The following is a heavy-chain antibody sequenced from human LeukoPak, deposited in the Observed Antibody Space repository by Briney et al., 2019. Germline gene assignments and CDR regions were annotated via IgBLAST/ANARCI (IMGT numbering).Heavy chain of an antibody. CDR2: MYYSGST. J-gene: IGHJ5*02. CDR3: ARPYYYDSRIDP. Sequence: MSSETLSLTCTVSGGSISSGDYYWSWIRQPPGKGLEWIAYMYYSGSTYYNPSLKSRVTMSADTSKNQLSLKLSSVTAADTAVYYCARPYYYDSRIDPWARESWSPSPQ. D-gene: IGHD3-22*01. V-gene: IGHV4-30-4*01. CDR1: GGSISSGDYY.